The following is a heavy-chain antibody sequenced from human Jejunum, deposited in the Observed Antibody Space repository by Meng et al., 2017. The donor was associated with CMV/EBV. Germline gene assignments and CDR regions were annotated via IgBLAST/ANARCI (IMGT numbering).Heavy chain of an antibody. D-gene: IGHD1-26*01. CDR1: GYTFTNYG. CDR3: ARVEVGITSGDY. V-gene: IGHV1-18*01. Sequence: QAQLVQSGGEVQEPGASLKVSCKASGYTFTNYGSTWVRQAPGQGLEWMGWISAYNGNTNYAQTLQGRVTMTTDTSTSTAYMELRSLRSDDTAVYYCARVEVGITSGDYWGQGTLVTVSS. J-gene: IGHJ4*02. CDR2: ISAYNGNT.